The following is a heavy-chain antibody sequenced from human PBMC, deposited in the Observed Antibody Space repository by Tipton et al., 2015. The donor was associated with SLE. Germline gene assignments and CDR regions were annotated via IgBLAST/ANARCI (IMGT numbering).Heavy chain of an antibody. D-gene: IGHD1-1*01. Sequence: GLVKPSETLSLTCTVSGGSISSYYWSWIRQPPGKGLEWIGYISYSESTNYKPSLKSRVTILLDTSRNQFSLKLSAVTAADTAVYYCARGRRVEAMEPFFDYWGQGTLVTVSS. CDR2: ISYSEST. CDR3: ARGRRVEAMEPFFDY. J-gene: IGHJ4*02. CDR1: GGSISSYY. V-gene: IGHV4-59*01.